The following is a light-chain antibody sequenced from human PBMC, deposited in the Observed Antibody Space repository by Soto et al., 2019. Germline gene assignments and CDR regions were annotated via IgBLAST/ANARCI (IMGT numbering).Light chain of an antibody. CDR2: EDN. CDR1: SGSIASNY. Sequence: NFMLTQPHSVSESPGKTVTISCTRSSGSIASNYVQWYQQRPGSAPTTVIYEDNQRPSGVPDRFSGSIDSSSNSASLTISGLKTEDEADYYCQSYDSSPLWVFGTGTKVT. J-gene: IGLJ1*01. V-gene: IGLV6-57*04. CDR3: QSYDSSPLWV.